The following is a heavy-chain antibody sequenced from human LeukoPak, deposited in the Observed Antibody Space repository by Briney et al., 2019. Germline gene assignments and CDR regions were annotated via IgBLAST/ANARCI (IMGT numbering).Heavy chain of an antibody. Sequence: GGSLRLSCAASGFTFSSYAMSWVRQAPGKGLEWVSAISGSGGSTYYADSVKGRLTISRDNSKNTLYLQMNSLRAEDTAVYYCANDLWFGESPFDPWGQGTLVTVSS. CDR1: GFTFSSYA. D-gene: IGHD3-10*01. V-gene: IGHV3-23*01. J-gene: IGHJ5*02. CDR2: ISGSGGST. CDR3: ANDLWFGESPFDP.